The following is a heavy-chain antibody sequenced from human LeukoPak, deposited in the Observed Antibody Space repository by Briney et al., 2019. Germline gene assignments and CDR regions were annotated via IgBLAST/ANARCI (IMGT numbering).Heavy chain of an antibody. CDR2: ISWDGGST. Sequence: GGSLRLSCAASGFTFDDYTMHWVRQAPGKGLEWVSLISWDGGSTYYADSVKGRFTISRDNAKNTLYLQMNSLRAEDTAVYYCAVWLVDYWGQGTLVTVSS. J-gene: IGHJ4*02. D-gene: IGHD3-10*01. CDR3: AVWLVDY. CDR1: GFTFDDYT. V-gene: IGHV3-43*01.